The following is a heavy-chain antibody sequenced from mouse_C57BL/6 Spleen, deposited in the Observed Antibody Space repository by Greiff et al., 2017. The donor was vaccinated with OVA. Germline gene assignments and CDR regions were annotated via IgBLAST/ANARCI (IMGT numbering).Heavy chain of an antibody. CDR2: IYPSDSET. J-gene: IGHJ3*01. Sequence: QVQLQQPGAELVRPGSSVKLSCKASGYTFTSYWMDWVQQRPGQGLEWIGNIYPSDSETHYNQNFKDKATLTVDKSSSTAYMQLSSLTSEDSAVYYCARTGVFAYWGQGTLVTVSA. D-gene: IGHD4-1*01. V-gene: IGHV1-61*01. CDR1: GYTFTSYW. CDR3: ARTGVFAY.